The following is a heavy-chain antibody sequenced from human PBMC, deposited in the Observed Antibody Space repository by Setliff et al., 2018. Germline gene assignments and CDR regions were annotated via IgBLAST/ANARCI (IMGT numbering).Heavy chain of an antibody. CDR1: GGSISSSSYY. CDR2: IYYRGST. Sequence: PSETLSLTCTVSGGSISSSSYYWGWIRQPPGKGLKWIGSIYYRGSTYYNPSLKSRVTISIDTSKNQFSLKLSSVTAADTAVYYCARDLYDYVWGTYRYHDAFDIWGQGTMVTVSS. J-gene: IGHJ3*02. D-gene: IGHD3-16*02. CDR3: ARDLYDYVWGTYRYHDAFDI. V-gene: IGHV4-39*07.